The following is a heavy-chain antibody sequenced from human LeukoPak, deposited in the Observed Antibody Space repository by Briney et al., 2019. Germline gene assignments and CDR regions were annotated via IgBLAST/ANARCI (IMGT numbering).Heavy chain of an antibody. J-gene: IGHJ1*01. V-gene: IGHV3-48*03. Sequence: GGSLSLFCTPSGFTFSSYVMNWVRQAPRKGLEWVSHISSSGTIIYYADSVKGRFTISRDNAKNSLYLQMNSLRAEDTAVYYCARAMTSWGQRALVTVSS. CDR3: ARAMTS. CDR1: GFTFSSYV. D-gene: IGHD4-11*01. CDR2: ISSSGTII.